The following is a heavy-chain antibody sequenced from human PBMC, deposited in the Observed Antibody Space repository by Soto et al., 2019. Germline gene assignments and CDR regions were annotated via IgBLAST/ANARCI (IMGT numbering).Heavy chain of an antibody. CDR1: GFTFNSYA. V-gene: IGHV3-23*01. CDR3: AKSPRTDYYGSGSFFRASA. D-gene: IGHD3-10*01. CDR2: ISSSGDGSNK. J-gene: IGHJ5*02. Sequence: GGSLRLSCAASGFTFNSYAMTWVRQAPGKGLEWVSIISSSGDGSNKYYADSVKGRFTISRDNSKNTLYLQMNSLRAEDTAVYYCAKSPRTDYYGSGSFFRASAWGQGTLVTVSS.